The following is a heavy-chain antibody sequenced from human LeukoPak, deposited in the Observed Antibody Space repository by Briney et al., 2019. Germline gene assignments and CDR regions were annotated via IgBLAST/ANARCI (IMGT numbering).Heavy chain of an antibody. CDR2: ISSSGSTI. V-gene: IGHV3-11*01. CDR3: AKFFGRSFTPYYFDY. J-gene: IGHJ4*02. D-gene: IGHD3-10*01. CDR1: GFTFSDYY. Sequence: PGGSLRLSCAASGFTFSDYYMSWIRQAPGKGLEWVSYISSSGSTIYYADSVKGRFTISRDNAKNSLYLQMNSLRAEDTAVYYCAKFFGRSFTPYYFDYRGQGTLVTVSS.